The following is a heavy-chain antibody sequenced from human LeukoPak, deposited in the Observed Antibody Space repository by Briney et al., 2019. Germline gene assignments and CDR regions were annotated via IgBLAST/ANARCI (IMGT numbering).Heavy chain of an antibody. V-gene: IGHV4-59*12. CDR1: GGSISSYY. CDR3: ARAESYGDSIRHFDY. J-gene: IGHJ4*02. D-gene: IGHD4-17*01. CDR2: IYYSGST. Sequence: SETLSLTCTVSGGSISSYYWSWIRQPPGKGLEWVGYIYYSGSTNYNPSLKSRVTISVDTPKNQFSLKLSSVTAADTAVYYCARAESYGDSIRHFDYWGQGTLVTVSS.